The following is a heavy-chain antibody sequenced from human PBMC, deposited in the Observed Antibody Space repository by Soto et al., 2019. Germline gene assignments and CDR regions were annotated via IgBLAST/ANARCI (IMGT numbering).Heavy chain of an antibody. J-gene: IGHJ5*02. CDR3: ARDHGYSYGKNWFDP. V-gene: IGHV4-59*01. CDR1: GGSISSYY. Sequence: SETLSLTCTVSGGSISSYYWSWIRQPPGKGLEWIGYIYYSGSTNYNPSLKSRVTISVDTSKNQFSLKLSSVTAADTAVYYCARDHGYSYGKNWFDPWGQGTLVTVS. D-gene: IGHD5-18*01. CDR2: IYYSGST.